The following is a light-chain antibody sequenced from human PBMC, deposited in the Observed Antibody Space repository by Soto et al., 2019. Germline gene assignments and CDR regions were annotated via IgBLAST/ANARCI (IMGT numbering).Light chain of an antibody. CDR3: QQYGLLPPCT. J-gene: IGKJ1*01. CDR1: QSVSSNN. Sequence: NLLTQSPGTLSLSPGERATLSCRASQSVSSNNLAWYQQKPGQAPRLLIYGTSRRATGVPDRFSASGSGTDFTLNISRLEPGDFAVYYCQQYGLLPPCTFGQGTRWIP. V-gene: IGKV3-20*01. CDR2: GTS.